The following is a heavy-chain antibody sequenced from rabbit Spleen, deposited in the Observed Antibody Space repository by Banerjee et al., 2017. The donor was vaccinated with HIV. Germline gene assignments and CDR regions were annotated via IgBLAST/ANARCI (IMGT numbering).Heavy chain of an antibody. J-gene: IGHJ4*01. CDR3: ARNANGGWDL. Sequence: QEQLVESGGGLVKPGASLTLTCTASGFSFSSRFYMCWVRQAPGKGLEWIACIHSGSSGDTYYASWAKGRFTISKTSPTTVTLQMTSLTPADTATYFCARNANGGWDLWGQGTLVTVS. CDR1: GFSFSSRFY. D-gene: IGHD4-1*01. CDR2: IHSGSSGDT. V-gene: IGHV1S45*01.